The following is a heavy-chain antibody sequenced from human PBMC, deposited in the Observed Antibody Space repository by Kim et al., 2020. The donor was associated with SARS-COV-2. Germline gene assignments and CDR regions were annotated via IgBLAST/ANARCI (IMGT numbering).Heavy chain of an antibody. V-gene: IGHV3-48*04. J-gene: IGHJ3*02. CDR1: GFTLSIYS. Sequence: GGSLRLSCATSGFTLSIYSMNWVRQSPGKGLEWVSHISGSGTITKHADSVRGRCTISRDNAKNSLFLQMNGLRAEETAVYYCVRENHWAFDIWGQGTVVTVSS. CDR3: VRENHWAFDI. CDR2: ISGSGTIT.